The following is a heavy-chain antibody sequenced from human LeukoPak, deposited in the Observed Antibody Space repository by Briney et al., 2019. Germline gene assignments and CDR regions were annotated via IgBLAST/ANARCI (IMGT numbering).Heavy chain of an antibody. CDR2: IKQDGSET. J-gene: IGHJ3*02. Sequence: GGSLRLSCAASGFTLSRYWMSWVRQAPGKGLEWVANIKQDGSETYYVDSVKSRFTISRDYAKNSLYLQMNSLRAEDTAVYYCASGVFPSSSWYQGAVDIWGQGTMVTVSS. D-gene: IGHD6-13*01. V-gene: IGHV3-7*01. CDR3: ASGVFPSSSWYQGAVDI. CDR1: GFTLSRYW.